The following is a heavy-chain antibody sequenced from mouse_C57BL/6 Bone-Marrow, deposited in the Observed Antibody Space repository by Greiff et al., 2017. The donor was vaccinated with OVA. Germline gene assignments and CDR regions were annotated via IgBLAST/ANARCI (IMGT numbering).Heavy chain of an antibody. V-gene: IGHV1-64*01. Sequence: QVQLQQPGAELVKPGASVKLSCKASGYTFTSYWMHWVKQRPGQGLEWIGMIHPNSGSTNYNEKFKSKATLTVDKSSSTAYMQLSSLTSEDSAVYYCASPFYYDYDGFAYWGQGTLVTVSA. CDR2: IHPNSGST. D-gene: IGHD2-4*01. J-gene: IGHJ3*01. CDR1: GYTFTSYW. CDR3: ASPFYYDYDGFAY.